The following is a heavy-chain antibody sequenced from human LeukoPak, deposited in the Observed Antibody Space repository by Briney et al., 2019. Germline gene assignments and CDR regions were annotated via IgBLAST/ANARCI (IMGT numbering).Heavy chain of an antibody. Sequence: GGSLQISCQGSGYRFTTYWIAWVRQMHGKGLEWMGIIYPGDSDTRYSPSFQGQVTISADKSISTAYLQWSSLKASDTAMYYCARLGDGYNYLVYWGQGTLVTVSS. CDR1: GYRFTTYW. CDR2: IYPGDSDT. J-gene: IGHJ4*02. V-gene: IGHV5-51*01. CDR3: ARLGDGYNYLVY. D-gene: IGHD5-24*01.